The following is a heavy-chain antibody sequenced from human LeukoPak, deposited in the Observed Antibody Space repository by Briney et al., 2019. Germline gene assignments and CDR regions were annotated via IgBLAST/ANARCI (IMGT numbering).Heavy chain of an antibody. Sequence: PSGTLSLTCVVSGTSVSSSNWWSWVRQPPGKGLEWIGEIYHSGSTNYNPSLKSRVTISVDNFKNQFSLKLNSVTAADTAVYYCARGYDDYDNWFTPWGQGTLVTVSS. J-gene: IGHJ5*02. CDR3: ARGYDDYDNWFTP. D-gene: IGHD4-17*01. CDR2: IYHSGST. V-gene: IGHV4-4*02. CDR1: GTSVSSSNW.